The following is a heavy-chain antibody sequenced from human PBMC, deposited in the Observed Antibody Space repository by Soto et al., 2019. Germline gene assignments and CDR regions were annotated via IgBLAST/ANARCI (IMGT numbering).Heavy chain of an antibody. CDR2: INPASQLM. D-gene: IGHD5-12*01. J-gene: IGHJ4*02. Sequence: QVQLLQSGTEVKRPGSSVKVSCRASGVSFNSYGFAWVRQAPGRGLEWVGKINPASQLMHYQQSLQGRVTITADTSTRTAYMELSGLTSEDTAVYYCARMKLASLDHWGQGTLVTVSS. V-gene: IGHV1-69*09. CDR1: GVSFNSYG. CDR3: ARMKLASLDH.